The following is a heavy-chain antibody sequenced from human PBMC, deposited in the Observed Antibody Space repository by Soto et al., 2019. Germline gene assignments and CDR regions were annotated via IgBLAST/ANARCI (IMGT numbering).Heavy chain of an antibody. D-gene: IGHD5-12*01. V-gene: IGHV5-51*01. CDR1: GYNFAGYW. CDR2: IFPGDSDT. Sequence: PGGSLKISCKSSGYNFAGYWIGWVRQMPGKGLEWLGIIFPGDSDTKYSPSFQGQVIISADKSIRTAYLQWSSLKASDTAIYYCARQSGMDVWGQGTTVTVSS. CDR3: ARQSGMDV. J-gene: IGHJ6*02.